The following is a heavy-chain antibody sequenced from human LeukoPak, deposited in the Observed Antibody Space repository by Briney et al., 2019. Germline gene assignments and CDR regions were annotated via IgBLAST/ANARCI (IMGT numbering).Heavy chain of an antibody. CDR2: MRGSGVIT. CDR3: AKEEWVGGRNFFDY. D-gene: IGHD1-26*01. CDR1: GFAFRAYD. Sequence: PGGSLRLSCAASGFAFRAYDMSWVRQAPGKGLEWVSRMRGSGVITFYADSAKGRFTISRDNSRNTLYLQMNSLAAEDTAVYYCAKEEWVGGRNFFDYWGQGALVTVSS. V-gene: IGHV3-23*01. J-gene: IGHJ4*02.